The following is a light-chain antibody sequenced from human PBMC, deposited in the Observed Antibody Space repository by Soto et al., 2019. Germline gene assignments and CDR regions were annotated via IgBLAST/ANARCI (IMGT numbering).Light chain of an antibody. CDR2: DAS. V-gene: IGKV1-5*01. CDR3: QQYNSYSGT. Sequence: DIQMTQSRSTLSASLGDRVTITCRASQSISSWLAWYQQKPGKAPKLLIYDASSLESGVPSRFSGSGSGTEFTLTISSLQPDDFATYYCQQYNSYSGTFGQGTKVDVK. CDR1: QSISSW. J-gene: IGKJ1*01.